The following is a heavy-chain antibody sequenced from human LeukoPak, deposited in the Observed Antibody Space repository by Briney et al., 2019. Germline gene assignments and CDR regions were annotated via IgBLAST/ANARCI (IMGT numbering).Heavy chain of an antibody. J-gene: IGHJ4*02. CDR3: ARGPYSGSYFAPYYFDY. V-gene: IGHV1-18*01. CDR2: ISAYNGNT. CDR1: GYTFTSYG. D-gene: IGHD1-26*01. Sequence: ASVKVSCKASGYTFTSYGITWVQQAPGQGLDWMGWISAYNGNTNHAQKLQGRVTMTTDATTSTVYMGLRSLRSDDTAVYYFARGPYSGSYFAPYYFDYWGQGTLVTVSS.